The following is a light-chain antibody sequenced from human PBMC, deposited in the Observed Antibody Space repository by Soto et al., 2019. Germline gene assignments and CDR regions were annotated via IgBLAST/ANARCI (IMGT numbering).Light chain of an antibody. Sequence: QSALTQPASVSGSPGQSITISYTGTSSDVGGYNYVSWYQQHPGKAPKLMIYEVSNRPSGVSNRFSRSKSGNTASLTISGLQAEDEADYYCSSYTSSSSVVFGGGTKLTVL. CDR3: SSYTSSSSVV. J-gene: IGLJ2*01. CDR1: SSDVGGYNY. CDR2: EVS. V-gene: IGLV2-14*01.